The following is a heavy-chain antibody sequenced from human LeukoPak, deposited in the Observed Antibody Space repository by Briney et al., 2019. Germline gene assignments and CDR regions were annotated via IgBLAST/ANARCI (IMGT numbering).Heavy chain of an antibody. Sequence: SETLSLTCTVSGGSISGYYWGWIRQPPGKGLEWIGSIYYSGSTYYNPSLKSRVTISVDTSKNQFSLKLSSVTAADTAVYYCARDGGSYLYYFDYWGQGTLVTVSS. D-gene: IGHD1-26*01. CDR2: IYYSGST. CDR3: ARDGGSYLYYFDY. V-gene: IGHV4-39*02. J-gene: IGHJ4*02. CDR1: GGSISGYY.